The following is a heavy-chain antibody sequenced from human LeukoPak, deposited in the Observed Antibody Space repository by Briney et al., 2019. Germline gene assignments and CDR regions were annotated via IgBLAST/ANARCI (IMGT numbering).Heavy chain of an antibody. Sequence: ASVKVSCKASGYTFTSYYMHWVRQAPGQGREWMGIINPSGGSTSYAQKFQGRVTMTSDTSINTGYMELSSLKSDDAAVYYCVRKSAARRTSEFDYWGQGSLVTVSS. CDR3: VRKSAARRTSEFDY. CDR1: GYTFTSYY. CDR2: INPSGGST. V-gene: IGHV1-46*01. D-gene: IGHD6-6*01. J-gene: IGHJ4*02.